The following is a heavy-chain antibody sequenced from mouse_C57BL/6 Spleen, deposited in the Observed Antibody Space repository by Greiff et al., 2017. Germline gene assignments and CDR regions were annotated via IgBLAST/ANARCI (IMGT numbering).Heavy chain of an antibody. CDR2: IDPSDSYP. CDR1: GYPFTSYW. D-gene: IGHD2-3*01. V-gene: IGHV1-69*01. Sequence: QVQLKQPGAELVMPGASLKLSCKASGYPFTSYWMHWVNQRPGQGLEWIGEIDPSDSYPNYTQPFKDKSTLTVAKSSSSCYMQLSRLTSEDSAVYYCARGDDGYWYGMDYWGQGTSVTVSA. CDR3: ARGDDGYWYGMDY. J-gene: IGHJ4*01.